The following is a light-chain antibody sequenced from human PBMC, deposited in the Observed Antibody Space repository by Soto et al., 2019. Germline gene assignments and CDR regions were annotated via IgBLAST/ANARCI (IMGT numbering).Light chain of an antibody. Sequence: DIQMTQSPSTLSASVGDRVTITCRASQSIRKWLAWYQQKPGRAPKLLIYTTSSLESGVPSRFSGSGSVTEFTLTISSLQPDDFATYHCQQFDSDPWTFGPGTTVDIK. CDR2: TTS. CDR1: QSIRKW. J-gene: IGKJ1*01. V-gene: IGKV1-5*03. CDR3: QQFDSDPWT.